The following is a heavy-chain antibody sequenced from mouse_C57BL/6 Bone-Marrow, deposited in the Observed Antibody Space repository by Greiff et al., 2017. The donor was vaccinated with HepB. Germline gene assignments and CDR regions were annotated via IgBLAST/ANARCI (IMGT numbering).Heavy chain of an antibody. CDR1: GYTFTDYY. V-gene: IGHV1-26*01. CDR3: AREGVVHYDYAMDY. D-gene: IGHD1-1*01. J-gene: IGHJ4*01. CDR2: INPNNGGT. Sequence: EVQLQQSGPELVKPGASVKISCKASGYTFTDYYMNWVKQSHGQSLEWIGDINPNNGGTSYNQKFKGKATLTVDKSSSTAYMELRSLTSEDSAVYYCAREGVVHYDYAMDYWGQGTSVTVSS.